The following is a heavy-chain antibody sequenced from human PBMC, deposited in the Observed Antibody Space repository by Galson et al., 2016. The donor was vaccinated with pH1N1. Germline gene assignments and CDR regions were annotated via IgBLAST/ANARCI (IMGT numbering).Heavy chain of an antibody. CDR1: GFTFSSYW. D-gene: IGHD6-13*01. V-gene: IGHV3-7*03. J-gene: IGHJ4*02. CDR3: ARAIFAAAAV. Sequence: SLRLSCAASGFTFSSYWMSWVRQAPGKGLEWVANINQTGSVQYYVASVRGRFTISRDNAKNSLYLQMNSLTAEDTAVYYCARAIFAAAAVWGQGTLVTVSS. CDR2: INQTGSVQ.